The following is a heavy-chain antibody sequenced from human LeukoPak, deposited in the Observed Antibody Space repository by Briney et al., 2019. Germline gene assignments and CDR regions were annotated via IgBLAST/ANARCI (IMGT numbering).Heavy chain of an antibody. CDR3: ARERRGYCSGGSCYRLGYFDY. J-gene: IGHJ4*02. Sequence: PGGSLRLSCAASRFTFSSYSMNWVRQAPGKGLEWVSYISSSSSTIYYADSVKGRFTISRDNAKNSLYLQMNSLRAEDTAVYYCARERRGYCSGGSCYRLGYFDYWGQGTLVTVSS. CDR1: RFTFSSYS. V-gene: IGHV3-48*01. D-gene: IGHD2-15*01. CDR2: ISSSSSTI.